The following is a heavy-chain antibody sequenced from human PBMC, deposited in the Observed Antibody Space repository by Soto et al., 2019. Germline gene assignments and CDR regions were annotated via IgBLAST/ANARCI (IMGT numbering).Heavy chain of an antibody. J-gene: IGHJ6*03. CDR2: ISSSSSSYI. CDR3: ARGAGSSWEPEPPDYYYYYYMDV. Sequence: GGSLRLSCAASGFTFSSYSMNWVRQAPGKGLEWVSSISSSSSSYIYYADSVKGRFTISRDNAKNSLYLQMNSLRAEDTAVYYCARGAGSSWEPEPPDYYYYYYMDVWGKGTTVTVSS. D-gene: IGHD6-13*01. V-gene: IGHV3-21*01. CDR1: GFTFSSYS.